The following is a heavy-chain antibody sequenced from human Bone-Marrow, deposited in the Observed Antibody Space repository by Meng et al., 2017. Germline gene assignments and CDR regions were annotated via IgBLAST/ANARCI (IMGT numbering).Heavy chain of an antibody. V-gene: IGHV3-64*01. D-gene: IGHD5-18*01. CDR1: GFTFSSYA. CDR3: ARSPAMVKPYFDY. CDR2: ISSNGGST. Sequence: GESLKISCAASGFTFSSYAMHWVRQAPGKGLEYVSAISSNGGSTYYANSVKGRFTISRDNSKNTLYLQMGSLRAEDMAAYYCARSPAMVKPYFDYWGQGTLVTVSS. J-gene: IGHJ4*02.